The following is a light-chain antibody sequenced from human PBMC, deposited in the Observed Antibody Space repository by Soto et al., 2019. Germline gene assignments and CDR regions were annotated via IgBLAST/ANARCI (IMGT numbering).Light chain of an antibody. CDR2: DVS. CDR1: SSDVGGYNY. V-gene: IGLV2-14*01. J-gene: IGLJ1*01. Sequence: QSALTQPASVSGSPGQSITISCIGTSSDVGGYNYVSWYQHHPGKAPKLMIYDVSYRPSGVSNRFSGSKSGNTASLTIPGLQAEDEADYYCSSYTSSNTYVFGPGTKVTV. CDR3: SSYTSSNTYV.